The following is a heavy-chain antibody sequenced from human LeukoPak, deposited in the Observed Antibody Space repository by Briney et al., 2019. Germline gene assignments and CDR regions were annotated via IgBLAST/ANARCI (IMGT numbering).Heavy chain of an antibody. CDR1: GFTFSSYG. J-gene: IGHJ5*02. Sequence: GGSLRLSCAASGFTFSSYGMHWVRQAPGKGLEGVAVIWYDGSNKYYADSVKGRFTISRDNSKNTLYLQMNSLRAEDTAVYYCARADYQLLSPSYNWCDPWGQGTLVTVSS. V-gene: IGHV3-33*01. CDR2: IWYDGSNK. D-gene: IGHD2-2*01. CDR3: ARADYQLLSPSYNWCDP.